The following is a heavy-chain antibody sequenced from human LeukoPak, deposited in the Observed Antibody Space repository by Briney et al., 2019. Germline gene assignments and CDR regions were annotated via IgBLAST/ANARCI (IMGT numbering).Heavy chain of an antibody. Sequence: ASVKVSCKASGYAFTSYGISWVRQAPGQGLEWMGWISAYNGNTNYAQKLQGRVTMTTDTSTSTAYMELRSLRSDDTAVYYCARNEVICSGGSCYDYGMDVWGQGTTVTVSS. CDR1: GYAFTSYG. D-gene: IGHD2-15*01. CDR2: ISAYNGNT. J-gene: IGHJ6*02. V-gene: IGHV1-18*01. CDR3: ARNEVICSGGSCYDYGMDV.